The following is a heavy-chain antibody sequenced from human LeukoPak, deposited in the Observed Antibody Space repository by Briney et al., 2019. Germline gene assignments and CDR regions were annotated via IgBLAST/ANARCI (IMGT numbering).Heavy chain of an antibody. Sequence: PSETLSLTCTVSGGSISSSSYYWGWIRQPPGKGLEWIGSIYYSGSTYYSPSLKSRVTISVDTSKNQFSLKLSSVTAADTAVYYCARQVYSSSWDNFDYWGQGTLVTVSS. CDR3: ARQVYSSSWDNFDY. CDR2: IYYSGST. CDR1: GGSISSSSYY. J-gene: IGHJ4*02. D-gene: IGHD6-13*01. V-gene: IGHV4-39*01.